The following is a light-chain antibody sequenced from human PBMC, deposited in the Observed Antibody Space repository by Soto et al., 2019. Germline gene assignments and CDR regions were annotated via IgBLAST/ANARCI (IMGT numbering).Light chain of an antibody. CDR2: DVA. J-gene: IGLJ1*01. Sequence: QSVLTQPRSVSGSPGKSVTISCTGTGNDVGAYNYVSWYQQDPGSPPKLMIYDVASWPSGVPDRLSGSKSGNTASLTISGLQAENESYYLGCRYAGGCTYRFRAGDQVT. CDR3: CRYAGGCTYR. CDR1: GNDVGAYNY. V-gene: IGLV2-11*01.